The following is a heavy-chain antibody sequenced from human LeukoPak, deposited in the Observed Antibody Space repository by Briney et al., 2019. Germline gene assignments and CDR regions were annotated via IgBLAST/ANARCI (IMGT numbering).Heavy chain of an antibody. CDR3: AGNYYDSSGPFS. CDR2: IRYDGSNK. J-gene: IGHJ4*02. CDR1: GSTFSSYG. Sequence: QPGGSLRLSCAASGSTFSSYGMHWVRQAPGKGLEWVAFIRYDGSNKYYADSVKGRFTISRDNSKNTLYLQMNSLRAEDTAVYYCAGNYYDSSGPFSWSQGTLVTVSS. V-gene: IGHV3-30*02. D-gene: IGHD3-22*01.